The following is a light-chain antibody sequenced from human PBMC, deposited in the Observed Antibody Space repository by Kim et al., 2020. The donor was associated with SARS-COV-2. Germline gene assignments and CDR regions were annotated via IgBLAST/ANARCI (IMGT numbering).Light chain of an antibody. CDR1: QSVLYSSNQKNY. CDR3: QQYYSTPYT. V-gene: IGKV4-1*01. CDR2: WAS. Sequence: DIVMTQSPDPLAVSLGERATINCKSSQSVLYSSNQKNYLAWYQQKPGQPPKLLIYWASTRDSGVPDRFSGSGSGTDFTLTVSRLQAEDVAVYYCQQYYSTPYTFGQGTKLEIK. J-gene: IGKJ2*01.